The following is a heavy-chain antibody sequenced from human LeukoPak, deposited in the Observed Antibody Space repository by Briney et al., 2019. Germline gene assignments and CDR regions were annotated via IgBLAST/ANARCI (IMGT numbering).Heavy chain of an antibody. CDR1: GFTFSNYA. CDR3: ARAPGSLVSVAARPYYFDF. Sequence: PGGPLRLSCAASGFTFSNYAMSWVRQAPGKGLEWVSIISTSGSGGATYYADSVKGRFTISRDSPKNTLYLQMNSIRAEDTAVYYCARAPGSLVSVAARPYYFDFWGQGTLVTVSS. CDR2: ISTSGSGGAT. J-gene: IGHJ4*02. D-gene: IGHD6-6*01. V-gene: IGHV3-23*01.